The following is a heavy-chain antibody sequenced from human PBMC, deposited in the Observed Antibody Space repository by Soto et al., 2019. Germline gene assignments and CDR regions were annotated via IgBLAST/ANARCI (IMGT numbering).Heavy chain of an antibody. D-gene: IGHD5-18*01. V-gene: IGHV4-30-4*01. Sequence: PSETLSLTCTVSGGSISSGYYYWSWIRQPPGKGLEWIGYIYSSGSTYYNPSLKSRLTISPDTSKSQFSLKLSSVTAADTAVYYCARAKSRDTGLVDAFDIWGQGTMVTVSS. CDR3: ARAKSRDTGLVDAFDI. CDR2: IYSSGST. CDR1: GGSISSGYYY. J-gene: IGHJ3*02.